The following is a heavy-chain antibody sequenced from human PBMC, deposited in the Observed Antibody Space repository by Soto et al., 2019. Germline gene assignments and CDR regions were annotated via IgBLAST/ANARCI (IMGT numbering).Heavy chain of an antibody. CDR1: GGSVSSSNW. V-gene: IGHV4-4*02. CDR3: ARVPGVVVSADDAFNI. CDR2: IYHSGSA. Sequence: QVQLQESGPGLVKPSGTLSLTCAVSGGSVSSSNWWSWGRQSAGKGLEWMGEIYHSGSAHYNPCLNCRAAISRGKSKTLFTLRLTYVTATDSALDYCARVPGVVVSADDAFNIWGQGTRVIVSS. D-gene: IGHD2-21*02. J-gene: IGHJ3*02.